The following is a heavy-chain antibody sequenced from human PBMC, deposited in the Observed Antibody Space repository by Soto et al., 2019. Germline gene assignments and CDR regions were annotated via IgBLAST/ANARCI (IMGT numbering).Heavy chain of an antibody. CDR3: AILNPGSGSSRYIDY. J-gene: IGHJ4*02. CDR2: IYYSGST. D-gene: IGHD3-10*01. V-gene: IGHV4-31*03. Sequence: LSLTCTVSGGSISSGGYYWSWIRQHPGKGLEWIGYIYYSGSTYYNPSLKSRVTISVDTSKNQFSLKLSSVTAADTAVYYCAILNPGSGSSRYIDYWGQGTLVTVSS. CDR1: GGSISSGGYY.